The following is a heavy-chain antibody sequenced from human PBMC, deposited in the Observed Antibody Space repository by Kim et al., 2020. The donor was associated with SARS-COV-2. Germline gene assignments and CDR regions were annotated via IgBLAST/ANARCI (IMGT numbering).Heavy chain of an antibody. J-gene: IGHJ4*02. V-gene: IGHV3-30*07. Sequence: DSVKGRLTISRDNSKNTLYLQMNSLRAEDTAVYYCAREGYDILTGYLLDYWGQGTLVTVSS. CDR3: AREGYDILTGYLLDY. D-gene: IGHD3-9*01.